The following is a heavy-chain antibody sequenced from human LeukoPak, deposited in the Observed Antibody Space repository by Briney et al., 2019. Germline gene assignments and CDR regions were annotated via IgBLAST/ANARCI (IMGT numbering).Heavy chain of an antibody. Sequence: GASVKVSCKASGYTFTSYYMHWVRQAPGQGLEWMGIINPSGGSTSYAQKFQGRVTMTRDMSTSTVYMELSSLRSEDTAVYYCARSDQYQLLSFAFDIWGQGTMVTVSS. J-gene: IGHJ3*02. V-gene: IGHV1-46*01. D-gene: IGHD2-2*01. CDR2: INPSGGST. CDR1: GYTFTSYY. CDR3: ARSDQYQLLSFAFDI.